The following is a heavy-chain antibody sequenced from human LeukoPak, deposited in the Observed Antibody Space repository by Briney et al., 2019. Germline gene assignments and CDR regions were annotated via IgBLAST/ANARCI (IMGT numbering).Heavy chain of an antibody. D-gene: IGHD6-13*01. Sequence: SETLSLTCTVSGGSISSSSYYWAWIRQPPGKGLEWIGSIFHTGSTYHNPSLKSRVTISVDTSKNQFSLKLNSVTAADTAVYYCARDHSSSSEDYWGQGTLVTVSS. CDR2: IFHTGST. V-gene: IGHV4-39*07. J-gene: IGHJ4*02. CDR3: ARDHSSSSEDY. CDR1: GGSISSSSYY.